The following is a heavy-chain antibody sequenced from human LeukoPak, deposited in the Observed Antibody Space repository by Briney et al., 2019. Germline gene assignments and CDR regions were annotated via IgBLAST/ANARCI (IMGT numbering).Heavy chain of an antibody. CDR1: GYTFTGYY. D-gene: IGHD3-16*01. V-gene: IGHV1-2*02. Sequence: ASVKVSCMASGYTFTGYYMHWVRQAPGQGLEWMGWINPNSGGTDSAQKFQGRVTMTRDTSISTAYMELSSLTSADTAVYFCAKDLGRPYYFDYWGQGTLVTVSS. J-gene: IGHJ4*02. CDR3: AKDLGRPYYFDY. CDR2: INPNSGGT.